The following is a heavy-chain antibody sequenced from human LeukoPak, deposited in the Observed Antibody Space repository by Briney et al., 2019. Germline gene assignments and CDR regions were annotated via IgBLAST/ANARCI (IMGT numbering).Heavy chain of an antibody. Sequence: GRSLRPSRAASLFTPCSYVMHGVGQAPGKGLEWVAVISYDGSNKYYADSVKGRFTISRDNAKNSLYLQMNSLRAEDTAVYYCARARDTAMVTSYYYYGMDVWGQGTTVTVSS. CDR1: LFTPCSYV. CDR2: ISYDGSNK. D-gene: IGHD5-18*01. V-gene: IGHV3-30-3*01. J-gene: IGHJ6*02. CDR3: ARARDTAMVTSYYYYGMDV.